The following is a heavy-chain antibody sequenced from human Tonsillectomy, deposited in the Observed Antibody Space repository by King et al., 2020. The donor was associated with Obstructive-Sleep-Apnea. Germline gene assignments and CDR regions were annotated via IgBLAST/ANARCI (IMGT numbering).Heavy chain of an antibody. D-gene: IGHD3-22*01. Sequence: QLQESGPGLVKPSETLSLTCTVSGGSISSSSYYWGWIRQPPGKGLEWIGSIYYSGSTYYNPSSTSRVTISVDPSTNQFSLKLSSVTAADTAVYYCASKPYYYDSSGYYYGFDYWGQGTLVTVSS. CDR1: GGSISSSSYY. CDR2: IYYSGST. CDR3: ASKPYYYDSSGYYYGFDY. V-gene: IGHV4-39*07. J-gene: IGHJ4*02.